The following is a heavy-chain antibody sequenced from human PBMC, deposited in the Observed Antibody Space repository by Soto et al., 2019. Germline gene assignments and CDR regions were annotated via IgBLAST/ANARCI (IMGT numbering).Heavy chain of an antibody. CDR1: GGTFSSYA. Sequence: SGKVSCKASGGTFSSYAISWVRQAPGQGLEWMGGIIPIFGTANYAQKFQGRVTITADESTSTAYMELSSLRSEDTAVYYCARPHYDILTGYYVPHYGMDVWGQGTTVTVSS. V-gene: IGHV1-69*13. CDR2: IIPIFGTA. J-gene: IGHJ6*02. D-gene: IGHD3-9*01. CDR3: ARPHYDILTGYYVPHYGMDV.